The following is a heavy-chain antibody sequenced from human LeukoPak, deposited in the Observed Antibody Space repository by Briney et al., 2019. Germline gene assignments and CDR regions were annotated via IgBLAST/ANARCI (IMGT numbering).Heavy chain of an antibody. CDR3: ARVPHYASGTYYKRSPLYFDY. V-gene: IGHV3-7*01. CDR2: MKQDGSEK. CDR1: GFTFSIYW. J-gene: IGHJ4*02. Sequence: GGSLRLSCAASGFTFSIYWMSWVRQAPGKGLEWVANMKQDGSEKYYVDSVKGRFTISRDNAKNSLYLQMNSLRAEDTAVYYCARVPHYASGTYYKRSPLYFDYWGQGTLVTVSS. D-gene: IGHD3-10*01.